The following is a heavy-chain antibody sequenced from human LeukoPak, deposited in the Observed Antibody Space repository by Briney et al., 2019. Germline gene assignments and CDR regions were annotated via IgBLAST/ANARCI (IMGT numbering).Heavy chain of an antibody. V-gene: IGHV5-51*01. CDR2: IYPDESNI. CDR1: GYSFPTYW. J-gene: IGHJ4*02. Sequence: GESLKISCKGSGYSFPTYWIAWVRQMPGKGLEWMGIIYPDESNIRYSPSFQGQVTISADKSISTAYLQWSSLRASDTAMYYCARPPSRGYSSSFEYWGQGTLVTVSS. CDR3: ARPPSRGYSSSFEY. D-gene: IGHD2-2*03.